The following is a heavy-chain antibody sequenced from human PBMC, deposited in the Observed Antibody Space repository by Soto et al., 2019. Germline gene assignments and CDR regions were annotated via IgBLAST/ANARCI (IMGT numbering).Heavy chain of an antibody. CDR3: ARAPIYCSSSSCQPNGMDV. CDR2: IYYSGST. Sequence: QVQLQESGPGLVKPSQTLSLTCTVSGGSISSGDYYWSWIRQPPGKGLEWIGYIYYSGSTYYNPSLKGRVSISVDTSKSQFSLKLSSVTASDTAVYYCARAPIYCSSSSCQPNGMDVGGQGTTVTVSS. J-gene: IGHJ6*02. CDR1: GGSISSGDYY. V-gene: IGHV4-30-4*01. D-gene: IGHD2-2*01.